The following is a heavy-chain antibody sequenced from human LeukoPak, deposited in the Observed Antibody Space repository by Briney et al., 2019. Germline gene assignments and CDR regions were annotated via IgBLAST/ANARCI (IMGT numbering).Heavy chain of an antibody. CDR2: IWYDGSNK. CDR3: AKGGDYFDY. CDR1: GFTFSSYG. V-gene: IGHV3-33*06. J-gene: IGHJ4*02. Sequence: GRSLRLSCAASGFTFSSYGMHWVRQAPGKGLEWVAVIWYDGSNKYYADSVKGRFTICRDNSKNTLYLQMNSLRAEDTAVYYRAKGGDYFDYWGQGTLVTVSS. D-gene: IGHD3-16*01.